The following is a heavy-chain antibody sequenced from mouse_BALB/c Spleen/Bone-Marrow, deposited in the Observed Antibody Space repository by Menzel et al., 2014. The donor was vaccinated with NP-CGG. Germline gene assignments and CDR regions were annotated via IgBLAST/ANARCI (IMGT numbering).Heavy chain of an antibody. CDR3: ARATTAGFAY. J-gene: IGHJ3*01. CDR2: IYPYNGGT. V-gene: IGHV1S29*02. Sequence: HQESGPEPVKPGASEKISCKASGHTFTDYNMHWVKQSHGKSLAWIGYIYPYNGGTGYNQKFKSKATLTVDNSSSTAYMELRSLTSEDSAVYYCARATTAGFAYWGQATLVTLPA. D-gene: IGHD1-2*01. CDR1: GHTFTDYN.